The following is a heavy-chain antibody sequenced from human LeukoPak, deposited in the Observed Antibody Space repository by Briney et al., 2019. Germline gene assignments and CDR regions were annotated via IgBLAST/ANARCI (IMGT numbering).Heavy chain of an antibody. CDR3: ARAGSSSTLDY. Sequence: GGSLRLSCAASGFTFSRYTLNWVRQAPGKGLEWVSSISSTSSDIYYADSVKGRFTISRDNAKNSLYLQMNSLRAEDTAVYYCARAGSSSTLDYWGQGTLVPVSS. D-gene: IGHD3-3*02. J-gene: IGHJ4*02. CDR1: GFTFSRYT. V-gene: IGHV3-21*01. CDR2: ISSTSSDI.